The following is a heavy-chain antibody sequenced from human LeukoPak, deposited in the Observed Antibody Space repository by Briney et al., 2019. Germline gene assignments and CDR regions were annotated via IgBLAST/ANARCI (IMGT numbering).Heavy chain of an antibody. D-gene: IGHD3-3*01. CDR1: GFTFSSYG. CDR3: AKEKIFGVVIDY. CDR2: IRYDGSNK. Sequence: GGSLRLSCAASGFTFSSYGMHWVRQAPGKGLEWVAFIRYDGSNKYYADSVKGRFTISRVNSKNTLYLQMNSLRAEDTAVYYCAKEKIFGVVIDYWGQGTLVTVSS. V-gene: IGHV3-30*02. J-gene: IGHJ4*02.